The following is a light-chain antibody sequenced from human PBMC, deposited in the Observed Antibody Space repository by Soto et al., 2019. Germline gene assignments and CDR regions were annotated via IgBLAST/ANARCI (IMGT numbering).Light chain of an antibody. V-gene: IGLV2-8*01. CDR1: SSDVGGYNY. J-gene: IGLJ2*01. CDR2: EVS. Sequence: QSALPQLPSASGFLGQSATISCTGTSSDVGGYNYVSWYQQHPGKAPKLMIYEVSKRPSGVPDRFSGSKSGNTASLTVSGLPAGDEADYYCSSYAGSNKVVFGGGTKLTVL. CDR3: SSYAGSNKVV.